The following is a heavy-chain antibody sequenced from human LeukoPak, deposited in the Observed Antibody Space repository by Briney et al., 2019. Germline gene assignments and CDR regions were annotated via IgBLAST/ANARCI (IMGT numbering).Heavy chain of an antibody. CDR2: IYYSGST. CDR3: ARVGDPEGDIVVVPATFDY. Sequence: SETLSLTCTVSGGSISSSSYYWGWIRQPPGKGREWIGSIYYSGSTYYNPSLKSRVTISVDTSKNQFSLKLSSVTAADTAVYYCARVGDPEGDIVVVPATFDYWGQGTLVTVSS. J-gene: IGHJ4*02. V-gene: IGHV4-39*01. D-gene: IGHD2-2*01. CDR1: GGSISSSSYY.